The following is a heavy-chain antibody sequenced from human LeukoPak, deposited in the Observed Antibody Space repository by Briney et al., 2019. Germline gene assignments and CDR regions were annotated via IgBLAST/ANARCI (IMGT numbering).Heavy chain of an antibody. CDR3: AREDSSLVDI. V-gene: IGHV3-21*01. CDR2: ISSSSSYI. J-gene: IGHJ3*02. CDR1: GFTFSSCS. Sequence: GGSLRLSCGASGFTFSSCSINWVRQAPGKGLEWVSSISSSSSYIYYADSVKGRFTISRDNAKNSLYQQMNSLRAEDTAVYYCAREDSSLVDIWGQGTMVTVSS. D-gene: IGHD3-22*01.